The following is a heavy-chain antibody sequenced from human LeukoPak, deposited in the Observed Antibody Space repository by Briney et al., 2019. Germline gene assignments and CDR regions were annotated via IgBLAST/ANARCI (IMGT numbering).Heavy chain of an antibody. CDR3: ARQSYYYDSIGSYYYMDV. CDR2: IYYSGST. J-gene: IGHJ6*03. CDR1: GGSISSSSYY. Sequence: PSETLSLTCTVSGGSISSSSYYWGWIRQPPGKGLGWIGSIYYSGSTYYNPSLKSRVTISVDTSKNQFSPKLSSVTGADTAVYCCARQSYYYDSIGSYYYMDVGGKGTTVTVSS. V-gene: IGHV4-39*01. D-gene: IGHD3-22*01.